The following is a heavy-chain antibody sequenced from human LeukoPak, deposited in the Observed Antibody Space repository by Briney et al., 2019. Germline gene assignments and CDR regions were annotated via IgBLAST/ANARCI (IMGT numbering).Heavy chain of an antibody. CDR3: SRGSDESKTGDT. CDR1: GGSFSNYY. CDR2: IHPYGFT. V-gene: IGHV4-34*01. D-gene: IGHD3-9*01. J-gene: IGHJ5*02. Sequence: SETLSLTCALYGGSFSNYYWSWLRQPPGKGLEWIGEIHPYGFTNFNPSLKSRVSISVDTSKNQFSLKLTSVTAADTAVYYCSRGSDESKTGDTWGQGSLVTVSS.